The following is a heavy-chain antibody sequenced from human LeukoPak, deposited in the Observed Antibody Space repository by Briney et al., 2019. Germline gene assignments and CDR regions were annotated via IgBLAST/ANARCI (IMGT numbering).Heavy chain of an antibody. Sequence: SETLSLTCTVSGGSIGTYSWNWIRQPPGKGLEWIGYIYYSGTTNYNPSLKSRVTISVDTSKNQSSLKLSSVTAADTAVYYCARGVYIAAAQYAYWGQGTLVTASS. CDR1: GGSIGTYS. CDR2: IYYSGTT. D-gene: IGHD6-13*01. CDR3: ARGVYIAAAQYAY. V-gene: IGHV4-59*01. J-gene: IGHJ4*02.